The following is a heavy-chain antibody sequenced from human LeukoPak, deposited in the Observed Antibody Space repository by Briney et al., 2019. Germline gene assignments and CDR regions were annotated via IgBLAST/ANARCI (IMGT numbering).Heavy chain of an antibody. Sequence: GGSLRLSCVGSGLTLSSSWIHWVRQAPGKGLEWVANINPDGSEMYYVDSVRGRFTMSRDFAKNSLYLQIESLRGEDTAVYYCARDFNWGASDCWGQGTLVTVSS. V-gene: IGHV3-7*01. CDR3: ARDFNWGASDC. CDR2: INPDGSEM. J-gene: IGHJ4*02. D-gene: IGHD3-16*01. CDR1: GLTLSSSW.